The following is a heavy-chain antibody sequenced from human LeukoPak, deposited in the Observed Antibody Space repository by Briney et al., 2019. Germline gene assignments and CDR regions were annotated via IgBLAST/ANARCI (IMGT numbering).Heavy chain of an antibody. CDR2: INHSGST. CDR1: GGSFSGYY. V-gene: IGHV4-34*01. Sequence: SEALSLTCAVYGGSFSGYYWSWIRLPPGKGLEWIGEINHSGSTNYNPSLKSRVTISVDTSKNQFSLKLSSVTAADTAVYYCARVRKRERQLVLLGYFDYWGQGTLVTVSS. J-gene: IGHJ4*02. D-gene: IGHD6-13*01. CDR3: ARVRKRERQLVLLGYFDY.